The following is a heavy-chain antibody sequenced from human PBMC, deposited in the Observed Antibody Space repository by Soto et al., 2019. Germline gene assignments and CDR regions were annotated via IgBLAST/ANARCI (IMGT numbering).Heavy chain of an antibody. J-gene: IGHJ6*02. V-gene: IGHV3-64D*08. Sequence: GGSLRLSCSASGFTFSSYAMHWVRQAPGKGLEYVSAISSNGGSTYYADSVKGRFTISRDNSKNTLYLQMSSLRAEDTAVYYCVKGGLGSSSSPHYYYGMDVWGQGTTVTVSS. CDR3: VKGGLGSSSSPHYYYGMDV. CDR1: GFTFSSYA. D-gene: IGHD6-6*01. CDR2: ISSNGGST.